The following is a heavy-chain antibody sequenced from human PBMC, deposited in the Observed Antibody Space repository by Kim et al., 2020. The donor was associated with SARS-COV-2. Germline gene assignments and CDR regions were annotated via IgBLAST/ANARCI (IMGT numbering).Heavy chain of an antibody. J-gene: IGHJ4*02. CDR1: GGSINSYY. CDR2: IYYTGST. V-gene: IGHV4-59*13. CDR3: ARGSGGTRPNFDY. D-gene: IGHD3-16*01. Sequence: SETLSLTCTVSGGSINSYYWSWIRQPPGDGLEWIGYIYYTGSTNYNPSLKSRVTIAVDTSKNQFSLQLASVTTADTAVYFCARGSGGTRPNFDYWGQGTLVTVSS.